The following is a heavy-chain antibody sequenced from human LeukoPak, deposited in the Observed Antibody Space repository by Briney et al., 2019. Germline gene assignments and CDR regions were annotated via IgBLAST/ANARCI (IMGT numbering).Heavy chain of an antibody. CDR3: ARKKVGADFDY. V-gene: IGHV3-74*01. Sequence: GGSLRLSCAASGFTVSSNSMSWVRQAPRKGLVWVSHINGDGSDTTYADSVKGRFTISRDNAKNTLYLQMNSLRAEDTAVYYCARKKVGADFDYWGQGTLVTVSS. J-gene: IGHJ4*02. CDR1: GFTVSSNS. CDR2: INGDGSDT. D-gene: IGHD1-26*01.